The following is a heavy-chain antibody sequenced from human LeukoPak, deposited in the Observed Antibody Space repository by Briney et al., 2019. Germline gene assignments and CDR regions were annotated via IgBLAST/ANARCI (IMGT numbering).Heavy chain of an antibody. V-gene: IGHV3-74*01. CDR3: ARGPAGLSALNA. CDR2: INSDGSET. Sequence: GGSLRLSCAASGFAFSSYWMHWVRQAPGKGLVWVSRINSDGSETVYPDSVRGRFTISRDNAKNTLSLQMDSLRVEDTAVYYCARGPAGLSALNAWGQGILVTVSP. J-gene: IGHJ5*02. D-gene: IGHD1-1*01. CDR1: GFAFSSYW.